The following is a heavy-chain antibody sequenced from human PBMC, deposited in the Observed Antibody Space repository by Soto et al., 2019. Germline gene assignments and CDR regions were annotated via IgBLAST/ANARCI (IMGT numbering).Heavy chain of an antibody. J-gene: IGHJ4*02. CDR1: GFTFSSYA. Sequence: GGSLRLSCAASGFTFSSYAMSWVRQAPGKGLEWVSATSGSGGSTYYADSVKGRFTISRDNSKNTLYLQMNSLRAEDTAVYYCASRRFSGGFDYWGQGTLVTVSS. D-gene: IGHD3-10*01. CDR2: TSGSGGST. V-gene: IGHV3-23*01. CDR3: ASRRFSGGFDY.